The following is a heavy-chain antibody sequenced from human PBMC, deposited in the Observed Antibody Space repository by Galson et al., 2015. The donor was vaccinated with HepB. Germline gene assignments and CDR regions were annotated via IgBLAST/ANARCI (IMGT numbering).Heavy chain of an antibody. CDR2: IKQDGSEK. CDR1: GFTFSSYW. Sequence: SLRLSCAASGFTFSSYWMSWVRQAPGKGLEWVANIKQDGSEKYYVDSVKGRFTISRDNAKNSLYLQMNSLRAEDTAVYYCARDSMVGAGTFDYWGQGTLVTVSS. J-gene: IGHJ4*02. D-gene: IGHD1-26*01. V-gene: IGHV3-7*03. CDR3: ARDSMVGAGTFDY.